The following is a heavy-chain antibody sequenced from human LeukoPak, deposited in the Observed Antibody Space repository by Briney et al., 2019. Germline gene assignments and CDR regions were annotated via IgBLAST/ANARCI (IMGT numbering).Heavy chain of an antibody. CDR2: ISGSGGST. CDR3: LGYCSGNNCYSGGY. J-gene: IGHJ4*02. CDR1: GFTFSSYA. Sequence: PGGSLRLSCAASGFTFSSYAMSWVRQAPGKGLEWVSAISGSGGSTYYADPVKGRFTNSRDNSKNTQSLQMNSLRAEDTAVYYCLGYCSGNNCYSGGYWGQGTLVTVSS. V-gene: IGHV3-23*01. D-gene: IGHD2-15*01.